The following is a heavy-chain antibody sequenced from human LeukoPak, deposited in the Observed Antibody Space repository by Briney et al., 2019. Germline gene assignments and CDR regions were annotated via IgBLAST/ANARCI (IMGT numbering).Heavy chain of an antibody. CDR3: TRDQYCSSTSCYAGY. Sequence: PGRSLRLSCTASGFTFGDYAMSWVRQAPGKGLEWVGFIRSRAYDGTTEYAASVKGRFTISRDDSKSIAYLQMNSLKTEDTAVYYCTRDQYCSSTSCYAGYWGQGTLVTVSS. J-gene: IGHJ4*02. V-gene: IGHV3-49*04. CDR1: GFTFGDYA. CDR2: IRSRAYDGTT. D-gene: IGHD2-2*01.